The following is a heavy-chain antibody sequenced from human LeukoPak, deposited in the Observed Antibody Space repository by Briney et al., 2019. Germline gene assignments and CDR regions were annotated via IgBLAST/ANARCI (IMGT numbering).Heavy chain of an antibody. CDR1: GGSISSGGYY. Sequence: SETLSLTCTVSGGSISSGGYYWSWIRQHPGKGLEWIGYIYYGGSTYYNPSLKSRVTISVDTSKNQFSLKLSSVTAADTAVYYCARDGLGSSGFDYWGQGTLVTVSS. CDR3: ARDGLGSSGFDY. D-gene: IGHD6-6*01. CDR2: IYYGGST. V-gene: IGHV4-31*03. J-gene: IGHJ4*02.